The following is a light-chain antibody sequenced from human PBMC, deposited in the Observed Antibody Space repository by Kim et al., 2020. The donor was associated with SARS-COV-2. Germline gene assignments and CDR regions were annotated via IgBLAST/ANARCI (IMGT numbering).Light chain of an antibody. CDR3: QQRGDWPAIT. Sequence: YPGATASLSCSASRSLRAFTAWYHHKPGQAPRLLIFDTSNRAAGVPARFSGSGSETDFTLTISSLEAEDFAVYYCQQRGDWPAITFGQGTRLEIK. V-gene: IGKV3-11*01. J-gene: IGKJ5*01. CDR2: DTS. CDR1: RSLRAF.